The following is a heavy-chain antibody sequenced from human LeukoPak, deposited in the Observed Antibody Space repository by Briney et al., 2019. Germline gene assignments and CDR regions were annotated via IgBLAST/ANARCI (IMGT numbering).Heavy chain of an antibody. Sequence: SETLSLTCTVSGGSTSSSSYYWGWIRQPPGKGLEWIGSIYYSGSTYYNPSLKSRVTISVDTSKNQFSLKLSSVTAADTAVYYCASHLGYCSGGSCFTFDYWGQGTLVTVSS. V-gene: IGHV4-39*01. CDR2: IYYSGST. CDR1: GGSTSSSSYY. J-gene: IGHJ4*02. D-gene: IGHD2-15*01. CDR3: ASHLGYCSGGSCFTFDY.